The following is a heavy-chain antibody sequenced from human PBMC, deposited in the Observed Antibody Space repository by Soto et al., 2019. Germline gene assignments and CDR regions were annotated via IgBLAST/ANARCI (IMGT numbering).Heavy chain of an antibody. CDR2: TYYRSKWYN. Sequence: SQTLSLTCAISGDSVSSNSAAWNWIRQSPSRGLEWLGRTYYRSKWYNDYAVSVKSRITINPDTSKNQFSLQLNSVTPEDTAVYYCARISRQQQRNYYGMDVWGQGTTVTVSS. V-gene: IGHV6-1*01. J-gene: IGHJ6*02. CDR1: GDSVSSNSAA. D-gene: IGHD6-13*01. CDR3: ARISRQQQRNYYGMDV.